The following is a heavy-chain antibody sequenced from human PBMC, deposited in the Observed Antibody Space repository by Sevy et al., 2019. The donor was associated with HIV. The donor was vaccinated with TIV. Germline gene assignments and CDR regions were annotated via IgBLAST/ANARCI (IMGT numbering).Heavy chain of an antibody. D-gene: IGHD5-18*01. CDR3: ASTDPVDTAMVTIGSFVY. CDR2: IYYSGRT. CDR1: GGSISSGDYY. Sequence: SETLSLTCTVSGGSISSGDYYWSWIRQPPGKGLEWIGYIYYSGRTYYNPSLKSRVTISVDTSKNQFSLKLSSVTAADTAVYYCASTDPVDTAMVTIGSFVYWGQGTLVTVS. V-gene: IGHV4-30-4*01. J-gene: IGHJ4*02.